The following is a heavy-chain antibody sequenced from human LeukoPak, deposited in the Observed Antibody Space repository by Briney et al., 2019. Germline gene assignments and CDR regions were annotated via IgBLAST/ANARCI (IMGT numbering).Heavy chain of an antibody. CDR1: GYTFTGYY. CDR3: ARDHYYGSGSMDY. D-gene: IGHD3-10*01. J-gene: IGHJ4*02. Sequence: ASVKVSCKASGYTFTGYYMHWVRQAPGQGREWMGWINPNSGGTNYAQKFQGRVTMTRDTSISTAYMELSGLRSDDTAVYYCARDHYYGSGSMDYWGQGTLVTVSS. V-gene: IGHV1-2*02. CDR2: INPNSGGT.